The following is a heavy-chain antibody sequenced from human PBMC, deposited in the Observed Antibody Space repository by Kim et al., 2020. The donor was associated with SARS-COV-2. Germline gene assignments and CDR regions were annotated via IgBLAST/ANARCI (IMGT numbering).Heavy chain of an antibody. J-gene: IGHJ5*02. D-gene: IGHD3-22*01. CDR2: IYYSGST. CDR3: ARVLKRNYYDSSCYYYVGFDP. CDR1: GGSISSGDYY. V-gene: IGHV4-30-4*01. Sequence: SETLSLTCTVSGGSISSGDYYWSWIRQPPGKGLEWIGYIYYSGSTYYNPSLKSRVTISVDTSKNQFSLKLSSVTAADTAVYYCARVLKRNYYDSSCYYYVGFDPWGQGTLVTVSS.